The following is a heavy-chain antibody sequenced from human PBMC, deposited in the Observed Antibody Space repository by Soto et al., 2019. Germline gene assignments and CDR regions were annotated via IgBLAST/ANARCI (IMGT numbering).Heavy chain of an antibody. CDR3: ARVGAVAVEFDY. CDR1: GYSFTNYW. Sequence: PGESLKISCKGSGYSFTNYWIGWVRQAPGKGLEWVANIKQDGSEKYYVDSVKGRFTISRDNAKNSLYLQMNSLRAEDTAVYYCARVGAVAVEFDYWGQGTLVTVSS. D-gene: IGHD6-19*01. J-gene: IGHJ4*02. CDR2: IKQDGSEK. V-gene: IGHV3-7*01.